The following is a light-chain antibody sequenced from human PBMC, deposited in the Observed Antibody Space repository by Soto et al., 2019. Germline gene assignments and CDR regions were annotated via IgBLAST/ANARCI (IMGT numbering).Light chain of an antibody. Sequence: DIQMTQSPSCLSSSVGDTVTITCRASQSITNYLTWFQQKPGKAPKLLIYSASSLHSGVPSRFSGSRSGTDFTLTISSLQPEDFATYYCQQANSFPLTFGQGTRLEIK. CDR3: QQANSFPLT. CDR1: QSITNY. J-gene: IGKJ5*01. CDR2: SAS. V-gene: IGKV1-39*01.